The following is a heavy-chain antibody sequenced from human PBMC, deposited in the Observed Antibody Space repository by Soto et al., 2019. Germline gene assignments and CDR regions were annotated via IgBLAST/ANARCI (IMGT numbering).Heavy chain of an antibody. CDR1: GFTFSSYG. J-gene: IGHJ2*01. V-gene: IGHV3-23*01. Sequence: DVQLLESGGGLAQPGGSLRLSCAGSGFTFSSYGMSWVRQAPGKGLEWVSGISDNGVITNYADSVKGRFTISRDNSKNTLYLQMNSLRAEDTAVYYCAKRGLDFWSGYYPPNWYFDLWGRGTLVTVSS. CDR2: ISDNGVIT. D-gene: IGHD3-3*01. CDR3: AKRGLDFWSGYYPPNWYFDL.